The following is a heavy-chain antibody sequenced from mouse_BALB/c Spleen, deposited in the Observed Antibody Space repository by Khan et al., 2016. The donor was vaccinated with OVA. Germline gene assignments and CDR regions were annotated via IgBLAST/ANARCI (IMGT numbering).Heavy chain of an antibody. CDR3: AREASSWDFSFPY. CDR2: INPYNAGT. J-gene: IGHJ3*01. V-gene: IGHV1S136*01. Sequence: VQLQQPGPELVEPGASVKMSCKASGYTFTNYVMHWVKQKPGQGLEWIGYINPYNAGTRYNEKFKGKATLPSDISSTTAYMELSSLTSEDSAVYYCAREASSWDFSFPYWGQGTLVTVST. CDR1: GYTFTNYV. D-gene: IGHD4-1*01.